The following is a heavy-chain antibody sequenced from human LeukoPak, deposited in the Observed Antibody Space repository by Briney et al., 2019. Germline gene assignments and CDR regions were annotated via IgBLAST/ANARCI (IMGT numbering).Heavy chain of an antibody. CDR1: GFTFTSSA. CDR3: AKRLLFGVLMKNAMDV. CDR2: IVVGSGNT. J-gene: IGHJ6*02. Sequence: GASVKVSCKASGFTFTSSAVQWVRQARGQRLEWIGWIVVGSGNTNYAQKFQERVTITRDMSTSTAYMELSSLRSEDTAVYYCAKRLLFGVLMKNAMDVWGQGTTVTVSS. D-gene: IGHD3-3*01. V-gene: IGHV1-58*01.